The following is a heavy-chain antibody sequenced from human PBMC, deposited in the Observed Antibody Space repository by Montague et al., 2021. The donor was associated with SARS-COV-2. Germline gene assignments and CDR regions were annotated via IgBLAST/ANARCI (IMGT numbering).Heavy chain of an antibody. V-gene: IGHV3-74*01. Sequence: CRRLSWAASGFTFSNYWMHWVRQAPGKGLVWVSRINSDGSSTTYADSVKGRFTISRDNAKNTVYLQMNSLRAEDSAVYYCASDSRYSGYEADYWGQGTLVTVSS. D-gene: IGHD5-12*01. CDR1: GFTFSNYW. CDR2: INSDGSST. CDR3: ASDSRYSGYEADY. J-gene: IGHJ4*02.